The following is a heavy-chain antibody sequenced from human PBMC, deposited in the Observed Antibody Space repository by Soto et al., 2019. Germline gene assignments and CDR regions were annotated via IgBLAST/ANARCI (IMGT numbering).Heavy chain of an antibody. J-gene: IGHJ6*03. CDR1: GGSISSYY. Sequence: SETLSLTCTVSGGSISSYYWSWIRQPPGKGLEWIGYIYYSGSTNYNPSLKSRVTISVDTSKNQFSLKLSSVTAADTAVYYCARRSMITFGGVSEKENYYYYYYLDVWGKGTTVTVSS. CDR3: ARRSMITFGGVSEKENYYYYYYLDV. V-gene: IGHV4-59*08. CDR2: IYYSGST. D-gene: IGHD3-16*01.